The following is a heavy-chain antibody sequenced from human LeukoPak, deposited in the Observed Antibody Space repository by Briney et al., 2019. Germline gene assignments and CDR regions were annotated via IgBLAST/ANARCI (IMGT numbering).Heavy chain of an antibody. CDR1: GGSIISYY. Sequence: ASETLSLTCTVSGGSIISYYWSWIRQPPGKGLEWIGYIYYSGSTYYNPSLKSRVTISVDTSKNQFSLKLSSVTAADTAVYYCARHRTGKGPSVYYMDVWGKGTTVTVSS. J-gene: IGHJ6*03. D-gene: IGHD1-1*01. CDR2: IYYSGST. CDR3: ARHRTGKGPSVYYMDV. V-gene: IGHV4-59*08.